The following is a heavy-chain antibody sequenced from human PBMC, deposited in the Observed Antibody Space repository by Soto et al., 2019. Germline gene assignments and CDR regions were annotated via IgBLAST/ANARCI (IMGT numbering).Heavy chain of an antibody. Sequence: TETLYLTCTVSGGSIRSSSYYWDWIRQPPGKGLEWIGHIYYTGSTYYIPSLKSRVTISIDTSKNQFSLNLSSVTATDTAVYYCGRRPKSGSFHYYGVDVWGQGTTVTVSS. D-gene: IGHD1-26*01. CDR1: GGSIRSSSYY. CDR2: IYYTGST. CDR3: GRRPKSGSFHYYGVDV. J-gene: IGHJ6*02. V-gene: IGHV4-39*01.